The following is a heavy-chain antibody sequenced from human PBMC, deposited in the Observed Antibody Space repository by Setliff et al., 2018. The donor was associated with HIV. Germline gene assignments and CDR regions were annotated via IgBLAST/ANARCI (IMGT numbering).Heavy chain of an antibody. Sequence: SVKVSCKASGGTFINSAFNWVRQAPGQGLEWMGSIIPIFGTGNYAQNFQGRVTITADGSTSTAYMELRSLRSDDTAVYYCARDRICSGGSCYVGWFDPWGQGTLVTVSS. CDR1: GGTFINSA. V-gene: IGHV1-69*13. J-gene: IGHJ5*02. CDR3: ARDRICSGGSCYVGWFDP. CDR2: IIPIFGTG. D-gene: IGHD2-15*01.